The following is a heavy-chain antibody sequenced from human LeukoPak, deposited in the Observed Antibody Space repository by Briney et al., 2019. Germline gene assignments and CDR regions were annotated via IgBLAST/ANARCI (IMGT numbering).Heavy chain of an antibody. CDR2: INPSGGST. J-gene: IGHJ4*02. CDR1: GYTFTSYY. CDR3: ARGRRTYYDILTGYFTY. D-gene: IGHD3-9*01. V-gene: IGHV1-46*01. Sequence: ASVKVSCKPSGYTFTSYYMHWVRQAPGQGLEWMGIINPSGGSTSYAQKFQGRVTMTRDTSTSTVYMELSSLRSEDTAVYYCARGRRTYYDILTGYFTYWGQGTLVTVSS.